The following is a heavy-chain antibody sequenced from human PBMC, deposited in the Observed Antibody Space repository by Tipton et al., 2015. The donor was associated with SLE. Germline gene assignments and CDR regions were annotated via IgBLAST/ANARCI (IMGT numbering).Heavy chain of an antibody. CDR3: ARDGASNPMGYFDL. CDR2: IYNSGTT. V-gene: IGHV4-38-2*02. J-gene: IGHJ2*01. Sequence: TLSLTCTVSGFSISIGYYWGWIRQSSGKGLEWIGSIYNSGTTYYNPSLKSRLTISVDTSKNQFSLKLTSVTAADTAVYYCARDGASNPMGYFDLWGRGTLVTVSS. CDR1: GFSISIGYY. D-gene: IGHD2-2*01.